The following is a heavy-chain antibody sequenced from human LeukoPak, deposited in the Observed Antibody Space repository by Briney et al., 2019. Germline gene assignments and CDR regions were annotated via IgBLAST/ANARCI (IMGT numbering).Heavy chain of an antibody. D-gene: IGHD3-10*01. CDR1: GYSISSGYY. J-gene: IGHJ5*02. Sequence: SETLSLTCTVSGYSISSGYYWGWIRQPPGKGREWIGSIYHSGSTYYNPSLKSRVTISVDTSKNQFSLKLSSVTAADTAVYYCARSKVRGVISKDWFDPWGQGTLVPVSS. CDR2: IYHSGST. CDR3: ARSKVRGVISKDWFDP. V-gene: IGHV4-38-2*02.